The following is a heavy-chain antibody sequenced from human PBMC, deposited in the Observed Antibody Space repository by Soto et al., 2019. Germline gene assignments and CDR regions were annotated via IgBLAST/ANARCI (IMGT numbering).Heavy chain of an antibody. V-gene: IGHV3-33*01. Sequence: GGSLRLSCAASGFTFSSYGMHWVRQAPGKGLEWVAVIWYDGSNKYYADSVKGRFTISRDNSKNTLYLQMNSLRAEDTAVDYCARDLNSRGYYYYYYGMDVWGQGTMVTVSS. CDR1: GFTFSSYG. J-gene: IGHJ6*02. D-gene: IGHD3-22*01. CDR2: IWYDGSNK. CDR3: ARDLNSRGYYYYYYGMDV.